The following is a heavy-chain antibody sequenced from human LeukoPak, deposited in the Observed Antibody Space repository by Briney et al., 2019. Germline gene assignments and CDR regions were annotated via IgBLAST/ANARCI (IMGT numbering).Heavy chain of an antibody. J-gene: IGHJ3*02. CDR2: IYYSGST. CDR1: GGSISSYY. V-gene: IGHV4-59*01. D-gene: IGHD1-7*01. CDR3: ARTNPELELHAFDI. Sequence: PSETLSLTCTVSGGSISSYYWSWIRQPPGKGLEWIGYIYYSGSTNYNPSLKSRVTISVDTSKNQFSLKLSSVTAADTAVYYCARTNPELELHAFDIWGQGTTVTVSS.